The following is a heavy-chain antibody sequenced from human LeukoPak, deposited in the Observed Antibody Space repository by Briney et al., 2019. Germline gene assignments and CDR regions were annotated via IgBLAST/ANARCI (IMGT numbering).Heavy chain of an antibody. CDR2: ISSRSNYI. J-gene: IGHJ3*02. CDR1: GFTFSSYN. Sequence: KPGGPLRLSCAASGFTFSSYNMNWVRQAPGKGLEWVSSISSRSNYIYYADSVKGRFTISRDNAKNSLDLQMNSLRAEDTAVYYCAREIIAAAVYDAFDIWGQGTMVTVSS. D-gene: IGHD6-25*01. V-gene: IGHV3-21*01. CDR3: AREIIAAAVYDAFDI.